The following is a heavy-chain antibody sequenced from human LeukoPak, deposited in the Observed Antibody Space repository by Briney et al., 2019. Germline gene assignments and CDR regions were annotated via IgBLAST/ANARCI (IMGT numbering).Heavy chain of an antibody. Sequence: PGGSLRLSCAASGFTVSSNYMSWVRQAPGKGLEWVSVIYSGGSTYYADSVKGRFTISRDDSQNTLYLQMDSLKTEDTAVYYCTTTPGRDYWGQGTLVTVSS. CDR2: IYSGGST. V-gene: IGHV3-66*01. CDR3: TTTPGRDY. CDR1: GFTVSSNY. J-gene: IGHJ4*02. D-gene: IGHD3-10*01.